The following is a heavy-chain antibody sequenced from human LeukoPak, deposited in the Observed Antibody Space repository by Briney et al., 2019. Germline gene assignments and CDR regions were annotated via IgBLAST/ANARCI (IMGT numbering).Heavy chain of an antibody. J-gene: IGHJ6*02. D-gene: IGHD3-16*01. CDR2: IYYSGST. V-gene: IGHV4-59*01. CDR3: ARGDVAYYYGMDV. CDR1: GDSISRYS. Sequence: SETLSLTSTVPGDSISRYSWSWVPQPPRERLERSGYIYYSGSTNYNPSLKSRVTISVDTSKNQFSLKLSSVTAADTAVYFCARGDVAYYYGMDVWGQGTTVTVSS.